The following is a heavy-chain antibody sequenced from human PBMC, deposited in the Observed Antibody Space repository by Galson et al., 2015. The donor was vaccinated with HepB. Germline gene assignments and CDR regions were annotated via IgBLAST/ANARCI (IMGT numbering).Heavy chain of an antibody. CDR3: AREAYYGMDV. Sequence: SLRLSCAASGFTFSDYYMSWIRQAPGKGLEWVSYISSSNSYTNYADSVKGRFTISRDNAENSLYLQMNSLRAEDTAVYYCAREAYYGMDVWGQGTTVTVSS. J-gene: IGHJ6*02. V-gene: IGHV3-11*05. CDR1: GFTFSDYY. CDR2: ISSSNSYT.